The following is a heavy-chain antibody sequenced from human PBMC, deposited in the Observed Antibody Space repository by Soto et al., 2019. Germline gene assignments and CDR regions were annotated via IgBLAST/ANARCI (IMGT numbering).Heavy chain of an antibody. CDR1: GGSISSSSYY. V-gene: IGHV4-39*01. Sequence: TLSLTGTASGGSISSSSYYWGWLRQPPGKGLEWIGGIYYSGSTYYNPSLKSRVTISVDRSKNQFSLKLSSGTAADTAVYSGARLVAAAGYYCNYRMDVWRQVTTVTV. CDR3: ARLVAAAGYYCNYRMDV. CDR2: IYYSGST. J-gene: IGHJ6*02. D-gene: IGHD6-13*01.